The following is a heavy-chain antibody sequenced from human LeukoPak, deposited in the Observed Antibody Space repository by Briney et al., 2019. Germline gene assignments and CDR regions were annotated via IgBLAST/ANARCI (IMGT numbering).Heavy chain of an antibody. CDR2: ISWNSGSI. V-gene: IGHV3-9*01. Sequence: GRSLSLSCAASGFIFDDYAMHWVRQAPGKGLEWVSGISWNSGSIGYADSVKGRFTISRDNAKNSLYLQMNSLRAEDTALYYCAKEDRRGRHFDYWGQGTLVTVSS. J-gene: IGHJ4*02. CDR3: AKEDRRGRHFDY. CDR1: GFIFDDYA. D-gene: IGHD3-16*01.